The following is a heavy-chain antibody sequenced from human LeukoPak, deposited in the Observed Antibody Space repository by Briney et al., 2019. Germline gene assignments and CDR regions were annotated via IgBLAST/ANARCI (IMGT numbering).Heavy chain of an antibody. D-gene: IGHD3-22*01. CDR2: IYYSGST. Sequence: SQTLSLTCTVSGGSISSGDYYWSWIRQPPGKGLELIGYIYYSGSTYYNPSLKSRVSISVDTSKNQFSLKLSSVTAADTAVYYCARDRYDSVYNWFDPWGQGTLVTVSS. V-gene: IGHV4-30-4*01. J-gene: IGHJ5*02. CDR1: GGSISSGDYY. CDR3: ARDRYDSVYNWFDP.